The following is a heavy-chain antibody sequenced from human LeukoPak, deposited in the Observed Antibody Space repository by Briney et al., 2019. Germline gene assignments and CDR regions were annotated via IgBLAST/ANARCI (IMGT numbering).Heavy chain of an antibody. D-gene: IGHD1-26*01. J-gene: IGHJ3*02. V-gene: IGHV3-9*01. Sequence: GWSLRLSCAASGFTFDDYAMHWVRQAPGKGLEWVSGISWNSGSIGYADSVKGRFTISRDNAKNSLYLQMNSLRAEDTALYYCARSSGSYSGGAFDIWGQGTMVTVSS. CDR1: GFTFDDYA. CDR3: ARSSGSYSGGAFDI. CDR2: ISWNSGSI.